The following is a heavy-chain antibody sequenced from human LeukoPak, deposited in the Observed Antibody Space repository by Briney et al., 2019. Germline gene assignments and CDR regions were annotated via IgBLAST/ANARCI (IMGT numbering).Heavy chain of an antibody. D-gene: IGHD3-22*01. J-gene: IGHJ3*02. CDR3: ARDRVDYYYDSSGGAAFDI. CDR2: IIPILGIA. Sequence: EASVKVSCEASGGTFSSYTISWVRQAPGQGLEWMGRIIPILGIANYAQKFQGRVTITADKSTSTAYMELSSLRSEDTAVYYCARDRVDYYYDSSGGAAFDIWGQGTMVTVSS. V-gene: IGHV1-69*04. CDR1: GGTFSSYT.